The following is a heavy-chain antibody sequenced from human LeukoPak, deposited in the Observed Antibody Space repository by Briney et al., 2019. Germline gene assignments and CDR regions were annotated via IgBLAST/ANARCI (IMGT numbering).Heavy chain of an antibody. CDR2: IRYDGSNK. V-gene: IGHV3-30*02. D-gene: IGHD2-2*02. CDR3: AKDRGVVVPAAILDDY. Sequence: GGSLRLSCAASGFTFSSYGMHWVHQAPGKGLEWVAFIRYDGSNKYYADSVKGRFTISRDNSKNTLYLQMNSLRAEDMAVYYCAKDRGVVVPAAILDDYWGQGTLVTVSS. CDR1: GFTFSSYG. J-gene: IGHJ4*02.